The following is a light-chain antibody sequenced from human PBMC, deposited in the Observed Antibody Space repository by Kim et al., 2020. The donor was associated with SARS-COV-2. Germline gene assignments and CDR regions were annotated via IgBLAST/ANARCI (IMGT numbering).Light chain of an antibody. CDR3: SVWDDSLNAWV. Sequence: GQRVSISGSGSTSNIGANTVHWYQQLPGTAPKLLIFRDDQRPSGVPDRFSGSSSGTSASLAISGLQSEDEADYYCSVWDDSLNAWVFGGGTKLAVL. CDR2: RDD. CDR1: TSNIGANT. J-gene: IGLJ3*02. V-gene: IGLV1-44*01.